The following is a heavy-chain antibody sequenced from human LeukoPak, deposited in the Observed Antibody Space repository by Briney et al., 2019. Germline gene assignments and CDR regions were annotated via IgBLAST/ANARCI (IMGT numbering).Heavy chain of an antibody. D-gene: IGHD1-26*01. CDR2: ISGVYDNI. CDR1: GFTFDNYA. CDR3: ARGGAHGMDV. V-gene: IGHV3-48*03. J-gene: IGHJ6*02. Sequence: GGSLRLSCAASGFTFDNYAMNWVRQAPGKGLEWVSYISGVYDNIFYGNSVKGRFTISRDNAKKSVYLQMNSLRAEDTAVYYCARGGAHGMDVWGQGTTVTVSS.